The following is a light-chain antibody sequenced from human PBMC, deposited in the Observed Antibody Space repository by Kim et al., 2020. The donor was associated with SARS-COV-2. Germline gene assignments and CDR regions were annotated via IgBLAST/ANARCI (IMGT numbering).Light chain of an antibody. CDR2: DAS. Sequence: EIVLTQSPGTLSLSPGERATLSCRASQSVTSSYLAWYQHKPGQAPRLLIYDASSRASGIADRFSGSGSGTDFTLTISRLEPEDYAVYCCQQYSSLRGTFAGVTKVDIK. J-gene: IGKJ4*01. V-gene: IGKV3-20*01. CDR3: QQYSSLRGT. CDR1: QSVTSSY.